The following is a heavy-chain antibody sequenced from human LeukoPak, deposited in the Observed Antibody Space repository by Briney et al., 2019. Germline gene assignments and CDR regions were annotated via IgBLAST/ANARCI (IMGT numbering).Heavy chain of an antibody. J-gene: IGHJ4*02. D-gene: IGHD6-13*01. V-gene: IGHV3-23*01. CDR2: ISGGGDST. CDR1: GFTFSSYA. CDR3: AKGWGCSSWQGGGIDC. Sequence: PGGSLRLSCAASGFTFSSYAMSWVRQAPGKGLEWVSVISGGGDSTDYADSVKGRFTISRDNSRKTLYLQMNSLRAEDTAVYYCAKGWGCSSWQGGGIDCWGQGTLVSVSS.